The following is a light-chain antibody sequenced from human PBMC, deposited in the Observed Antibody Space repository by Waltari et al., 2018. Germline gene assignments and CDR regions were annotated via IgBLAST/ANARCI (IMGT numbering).Light chain of an antibody. V-gene: IGLV3-1*01. Sequence: SYELTLPPSVSVSPGQPASITSSADTLGHTYVCWYQQKPGQAPKLLIYQDNRRPSGIPERFSGSNSGNTATLTISGTQAMDEADYYCQAWGSGTMLFGGGTKLTVL. CDR1: TLGHTY. CDR2: QDN. CDR3: QAWGSGTML. J-gene: IGLJ2*01.